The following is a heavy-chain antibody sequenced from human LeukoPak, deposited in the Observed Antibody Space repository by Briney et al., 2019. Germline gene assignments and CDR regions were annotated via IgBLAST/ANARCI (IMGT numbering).Heavy chain of an antibody. CDR1: GFTFSSYA. V-gene: IGHV3-49*04. Sequence: GGSLRLSCAASGFTFSSYAMSWVRQAPGKGLEWVGFIRSKAYGETADYAASVEGRFTISRDDSKAIAYLQMNSLKTEDTAVYHCTRDRGAYNLYDYWGQGTLVTVSS. CDR3: TRDRGAYNLYDY. D-gene: IGHD1-1*01. J-gene: IGHJ4*02. CDR2: IRSKAYGETA.